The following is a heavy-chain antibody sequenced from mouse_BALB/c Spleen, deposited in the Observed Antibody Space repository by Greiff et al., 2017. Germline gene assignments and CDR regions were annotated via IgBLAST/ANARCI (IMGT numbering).Heavy chain of an antibody. CDR2: IWAGGST. D-gene: IGHD2-4*01. CDR1: GFSLTSYG. V-gene: IGHV2-9*02. CDR3: ARDYDYDVDAMDY. Sequence: VQLQQSGPGLVAPSQSLSITCTVSGFSLTSYGVHWVRQPPGKGLEWLGVIWAGGSTNYNSALMSRLSISKDNSKSQVFLKMNSLQTDDTAMYYCARDYDYDVDAMDYWGQGTSVTVSS. J-gene: IGHJ4*01.